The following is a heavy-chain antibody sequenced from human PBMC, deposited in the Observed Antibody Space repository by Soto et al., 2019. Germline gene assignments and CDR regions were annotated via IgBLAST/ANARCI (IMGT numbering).Heavy chain of an antibody. D-gene: IGHD3-10*01. CDR2: IYYSGST. CDR1: GGSISSSSYY. CDR3: ANLLLWFGEPVSYYYYGMDV. V-gene: IGHV4-39*01. J-gene: IGHJ6*02. Sequence: SETLSLTCTVSGGSISSSSYYWGWIRQPPGKGLEWIGSIYYSGSTYYNPSLKSRVTISVDTSKNQFSLKLSSVTAADTAVYYCANLLLWFGEPVSYYYYGMDVWGQGTTVT.